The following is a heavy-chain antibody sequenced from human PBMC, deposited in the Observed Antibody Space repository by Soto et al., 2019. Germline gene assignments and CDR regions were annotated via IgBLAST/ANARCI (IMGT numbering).Heavy chain of an antibody. J-gene: IGHJ3*02. CDR3: VQRDDAFDI. CDR2: IFYSGST. Sequence: VQLQESGPGLVKPSETLSLTCTVSGGPITSYYWNWIRQPPGKRPEWIGYIFYSGSTKYNPSLQSRVTMSVDTSKSQFSLKLRSVTAADTAVYYCVQRDDAFDIWGQGTTVIVS. V-gene: IGHV4-59*01. CDR1: GGPITSYY.